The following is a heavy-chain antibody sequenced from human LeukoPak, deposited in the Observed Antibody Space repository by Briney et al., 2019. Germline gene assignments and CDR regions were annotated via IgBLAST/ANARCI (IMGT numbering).Heavy chain of an antibody. CDR1: GFIFGGYG. CDR2: IWYDGSNK. D-gene: IGHD3-3*01. Sequence: GKSLRLSCAASGFIFGGYGMQWVRQAPGKGLEWVALIWYDGSNKYYADSVKGRFTISRDNSKNTVYLQMNSLRAEDTAVYYCAKDFFYWGQGTLVTVSS. J-gene: IGHJ4*02. CDR3: AKDFFY. V-gene: IGHV3-33*06.